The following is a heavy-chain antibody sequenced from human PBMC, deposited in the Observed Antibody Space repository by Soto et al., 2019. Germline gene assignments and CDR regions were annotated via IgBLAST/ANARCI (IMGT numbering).Heavy chain of an antibody. D-gene: IGHD4-17*01. CDR2: IYYSGST. V-gene: IGHV4-30-4*01. CDR1: GGSISSGDYY. Sequence: SETLSLTCTVSGGSISSGDYYWSWIRQPPGKGLEWIGYIYYSGSTYYNPSLKSRVTISVDTSKNQFSLKLSSVTAADTAAYYCARESPSYGDTTTNWFDPWGQGTLVTVS. J-gene: IGHJ5*02. CDR3: ARESPSYGDTTTNWFDP.